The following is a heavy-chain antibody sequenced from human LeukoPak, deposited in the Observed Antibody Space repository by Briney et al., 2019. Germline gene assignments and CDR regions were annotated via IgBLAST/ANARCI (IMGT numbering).Heavy chain of an antibody. J-gene: IGHJ4*02. Sequence: SETLSLTCAVYGGSFSGYYWSWIRQPPGKGLEWIGEINHSGSTNYNPSLKSRVTISVDTSKNQFSLKLSFVTAADTAVYYCASDAAAGSLLESDYWGQGTLVTVSS. CDR1: GGSFSGYY. CDR3: ASDAAAGSLLESDY. D-gene: IGHD6-13*01. CDR2: INHSGST. V-gene: IGHV4-34*01.